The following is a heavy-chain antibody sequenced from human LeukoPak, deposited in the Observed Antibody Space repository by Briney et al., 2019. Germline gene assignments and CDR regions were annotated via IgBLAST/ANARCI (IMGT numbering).Heavy chain of an antibody. J-gene: IGHJ4*02. CDR3: ARDGGYSSGWFVVEFDY. CDR1: GGTFSSYA. Sequence: SVKVSCKASGGTFSSYAISWVRQAPGQGLEWMGGIIPIFGTANYAQKFQGRVTITTDESTSTAYMELRSLRSDDTAVYYCARDGGYSSGWFVVEFDYWGQGTLVTVPS. D-gene: IGHD6-19*01. CDR2: IIPIFGTA. V-gene: IGHV1-69*05.